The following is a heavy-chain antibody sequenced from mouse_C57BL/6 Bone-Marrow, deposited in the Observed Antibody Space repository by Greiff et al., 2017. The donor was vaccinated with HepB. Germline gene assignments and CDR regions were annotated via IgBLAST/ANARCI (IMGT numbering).Heavy chain of an antibody. D-gene: IGHD1-1*01. CDR3: STDAITTVLADFDY. CDR1: GFNIKDYY. Sequence: VQLQQSGAELVRPGASVKLSCTASGFNIKDYYMHWVKQRPEQGLEWIGRIDPEDGDTEYAPKFQGKATMTADTSSNTAYLQLSSLTSEDTAVYYCSTDAITTVLADFDYWGQGTTLTVSS. V-gene: IGHV14-1*01. J-gene: IGHJ2*01. CDR2: IDPEDGDT.